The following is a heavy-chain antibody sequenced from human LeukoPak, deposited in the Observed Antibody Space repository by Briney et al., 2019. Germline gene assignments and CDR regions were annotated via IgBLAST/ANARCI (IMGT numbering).Heavy chain of an antibody. CDR2: ISYSGTT. CDR1: GGSIGSSRHY. V-gene: IGHV4-39*07. CDR3: ARGPPPDFDY. J-gene: IGHJ4*02. Sequence: SETLSLTCTVSGGSIGSSRHYWVWIRQPPGKGLEWVGSISYSGTTSYNPSLKSQVTMSVDTSKNQFSLNLTSVTAADTAVYYCARGPPPDFDYWGRGTLVTVSS.